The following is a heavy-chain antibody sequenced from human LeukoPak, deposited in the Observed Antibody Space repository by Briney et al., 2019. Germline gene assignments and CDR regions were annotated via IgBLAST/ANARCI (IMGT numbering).Heavy chain of an antibody. CDR2: IIPIFGTA. D-gene: IGHD6-19*01. V-gene: IGHV1-69*05. CDR3: ARGLDSSGCFDY. Sequence: AASVKVSCKASGGTFSSYAISWVRQAPGQGLEWMGGIIPIFGTANYAQKFQGRVTITTDESTSTAYMELSSLRSEDTAVYYCARGLDSSGCFDYWGQGTPVTVSS. CDR1: GGTFSSYA. J-gene: IGHJ4*02.